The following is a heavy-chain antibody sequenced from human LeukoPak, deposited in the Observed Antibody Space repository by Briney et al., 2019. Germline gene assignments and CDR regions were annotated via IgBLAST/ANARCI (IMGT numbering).Heavy chain of an antibody. CDR1: GGSISSYC. J-gene: IGHJ4*02. Sequence: SETLSLTCTVSGGSISSYCWSWIRQPPGKGLEWIGYIYYSGSTNYNPSLKSRVTISVDTSKNQFSLKLSSVTAADTAVYYCARGGEYYDFWSGWRYSYYFDYWGQGTLVTVSS. CDR2: IYYSGST. D-gene: IGHD3-3*01. V-gene: IGHV4-59*01. CDR3: ARGGEYYDFWSGWRYSYYFDY.